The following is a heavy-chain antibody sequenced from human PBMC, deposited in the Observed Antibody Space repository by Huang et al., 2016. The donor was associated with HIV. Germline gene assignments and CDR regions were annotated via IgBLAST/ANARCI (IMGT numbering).Heavy chain of an antibody. CDR1: GGSFTNYY. J-gene: IGHJ2*01. V-gene: IGHV4-34*01. CDR3: VRGPRYVSADWYARLRNYWFFDL. D-gene: IGHD3-9*01. Sequence: QQQLQQWGAGLLKPSETLSLTCAVYGGSFTNYYWGWIRQPPGKGLEWIGEGNNGGRTQCSPSRKSRVTISLDTSKNQVSLKLTSVSAADTAVYYCVRGPRYVSADWYARLRNYWFFDLWGRGSLVSVSS. CDR2: GNNGGRT.